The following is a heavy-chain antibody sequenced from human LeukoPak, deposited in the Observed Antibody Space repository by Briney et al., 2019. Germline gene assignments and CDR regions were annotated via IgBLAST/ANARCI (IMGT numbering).Heavy chain of an antibody. D-gene: IGHD3-10*01. CDR1: GYTLTGYY. V-gene: IGHV1-2*02. Sequence: ASVKVSCKASGYTLTGYYMHWVRQAPGQGLEWMGWINPNSGGTNYAQKFQGRVTMTRDTSISTAYMELSRLTSEDTAVYYCATSGGDYYYYSLDVWGKGTPVTISS. CDR3: ATSGGDYYYYSLDV. J-gene: IGHJ6*03. CDR2: INPNSGGT.